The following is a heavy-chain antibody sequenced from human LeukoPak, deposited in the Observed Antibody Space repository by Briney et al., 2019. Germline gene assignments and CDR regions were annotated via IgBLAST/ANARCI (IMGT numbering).Heavy chain of an antibody. CDR3: ARSPAPSTTVTIYGMDV. CDR1: GFTFSSYA. D-gene: IGHD4-11*01. V-gene: IGHV3-30-3*01. J-gene: IGHJ6*02. CDR2: ISYDGSNK. Sequence: PGGSLRLSCAASGFTFSSYAMHWVRQAPGKGLEWVAVISYDGSNKYYADSVKGRFTISRDNSKNTLYLQMNSLRGGDTAVYYCARSPAPSTTVTIYGMDVWGQGTTVTVSS.